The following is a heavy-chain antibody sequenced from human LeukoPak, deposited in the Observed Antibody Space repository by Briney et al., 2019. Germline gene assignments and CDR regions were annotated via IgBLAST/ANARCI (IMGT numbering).Heavy chain of an antibody. Sequence: GGSLRLSCAASGFAVTSHYMSWVRQAPGRGLEWVSVIYNDGTTSYADSVKGRFTLSRDTSKNTLYLQMNSLRAEDTAVYYCARDSYSRYWGQGTLVSVSS. D-gene: IGHD3-16*01. CDR1: GFAVTSHY. V-gene: IGHV3-66*01. CDR3: ARDSYSRY. CDR2: IYNDGTT. J-gene: IGHJ4*02.